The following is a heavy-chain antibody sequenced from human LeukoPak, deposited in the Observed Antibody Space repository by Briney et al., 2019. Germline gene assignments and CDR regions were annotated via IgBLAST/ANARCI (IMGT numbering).Heavy chain of an antibody. D-gene: IGHD3-16*01. V-gene: IGHV4-59*08. J-gene: IGHJ4*02. CDR1: GGSISRYS. CDR2: IYYSGST. Sequence: PSETLSLTCSVSGGSISRYSWTWIRQPPGKGLEWIGYIYYSGSTNYNPSLKSRVTVSVDTSKNQFSLKLSSVTAADTAVYYCARLVITPLYYFDYWGQGTLVTVSS. CDR3: ARLVITPLYYFDY.